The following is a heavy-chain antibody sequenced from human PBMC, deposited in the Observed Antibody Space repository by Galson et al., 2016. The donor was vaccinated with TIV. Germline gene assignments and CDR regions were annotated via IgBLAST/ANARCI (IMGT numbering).Heavy chain of an antibody. V-gene: IGHV3-53*01. CDR1: GFTVRSTY. CDR2: IHSDGST. D-gene: IGHD6-19*01. J-gene: IGHJ6*02. CDR3: ARANLRISLFPGSGWSNLAGGLGFFMDV. Sequence: SLRLSCAASGFTVRSTYMSWVRQAPGKALEWVSVIHSDGSTYYADSVKGRFTISRDNAKNTLYLQINGLRAEDTAVYYCARANLRISLFPGSGWSNLAGGLGFFMDVWSQGTTVTVSS.